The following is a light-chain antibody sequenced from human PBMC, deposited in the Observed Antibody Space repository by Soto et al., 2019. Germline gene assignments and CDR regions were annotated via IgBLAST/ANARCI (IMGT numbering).Light chain of an antibody. CDR3: QQYGSSPPIT. J-gene: IGKJ5*01. V-gene: IGKV3-20*01. CDR1: QSVSSSY. CDR2: GAS. Sequence: EIVLTQSPGTLSLSPGERATLSCRASQSVSSSYFAWYQQKHGQAPRLLLYGASSRATGIPDRFSGSGSGTDFTLTISRLEPEDVGVYYCQQYGSSPPITFGQGARLEI.